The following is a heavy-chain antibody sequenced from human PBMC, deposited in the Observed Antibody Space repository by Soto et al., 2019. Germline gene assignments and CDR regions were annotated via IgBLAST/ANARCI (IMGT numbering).Heavy chain of an antibody. D-gene: IGHD6-13*01. CDR3: ARVGRRSSWYYYYYGMDV. CDR2: MNPNSGNT. J-gene: IGHJ6*02. CDR1: GYTFTSYD. Sequence: ASVKVSCKASGYTFTSYDINWVRQATGQGLEWMGWMNPNSGNTGYAQKFQGRVTMTRNTSISTAYMELSSLRSEDTAVYYCARVGRRSSWYYYYYGMDVWGQVTKVTVSS. V-gene: IGHV1-8*01.